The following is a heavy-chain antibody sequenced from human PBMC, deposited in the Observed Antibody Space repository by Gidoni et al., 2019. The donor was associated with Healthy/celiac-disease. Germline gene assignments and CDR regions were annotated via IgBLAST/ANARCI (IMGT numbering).Heavy chain of an antibody. Sequence: GWIRQSPGKGLEWIGSIYYSGSTYYNPSLKSRVTISVDTSKNQFSLKLSSVTAADTAVYYCARHARLGPVDYWGQGTLVTVSS. J-gene: IGHJ4*02. CDR3: ARHARLGPVDY. CDR2: IYYSGST. D-gene: IGHD7-27*01. V-gene: IGHV4-39*01.